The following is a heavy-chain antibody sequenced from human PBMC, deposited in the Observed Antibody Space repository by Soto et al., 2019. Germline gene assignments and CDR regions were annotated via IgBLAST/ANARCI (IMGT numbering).Heavy chain of an antibody. D-gene: IGHD2-21*02. CDR2: ISFNGKFK. J-gene: IGHJ4*01. V-gene: IGHV3-21*01. CDR1: GFNFSSYS. Sequence: GGSLRLSCVASGFNFSSYSMNWVRQAPEKGLEWVSFISFNGKFKDYADSVKGRFTISRDNAKRSLYLQMNSLGAEDTAVYFCAAHSPYCGGDCSMSYWGPGILVTVSS. CDR3: AAHSPYCGGDCSMSY.